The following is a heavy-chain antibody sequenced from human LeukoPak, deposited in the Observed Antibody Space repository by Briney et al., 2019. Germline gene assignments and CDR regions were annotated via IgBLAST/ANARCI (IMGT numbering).Heavy chain of an antibody. CDR3: ARLVYCGGDCYSNWFDP. CDR2: IYPGDSDT. CDR1: GYRFTSYW. Sequence: GESLKISCKGSGYRFTSYWIGWVRQMPGKGLEWMGIIYPGDSDTRYSPSFQGQVTISADKSISTAYLQWSSLKASDTAMYYCARLVYCGGDCYSNWFDPWGQGTLVTVSS. V-gene: IGHV5-51*01. D-gene: IGHD2-21*02. J-gene: IGHJ5*02.